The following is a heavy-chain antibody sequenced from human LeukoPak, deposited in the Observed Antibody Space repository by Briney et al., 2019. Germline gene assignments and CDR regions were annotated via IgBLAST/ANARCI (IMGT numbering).Heavy chain of an antibody. Sequence: SETLSLTCAVYGGSFGGYYWSWIRQPPGKGLEWIGEINHSGSTNYNPSLKIRVTVSVDASKNQFPLKLNPVTATDTDVIYFLRNYDTSGPPGYWGQGTLVTVSS. CDR1: GGSFGGYY. J-gene: IGHJ4*02. CDR2: INHSGST. V-gene: IGHV4-34*01. CDR3: LRNYDTSGPPGY. D-gene: IGHD3-22*01.